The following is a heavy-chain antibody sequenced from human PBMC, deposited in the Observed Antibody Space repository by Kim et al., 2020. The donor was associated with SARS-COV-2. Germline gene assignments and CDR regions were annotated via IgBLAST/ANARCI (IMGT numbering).Heavy chain of an antibody. Sequence: FQGRVPITADESTSTAYMELSSLRSEDTAVYYCARTLNCGGDCYSNYFDYWGQGTLVTVSS. V-gene: IGHV1-69*01. J-gene: IGHJ4*02. CDR3: ARTLNCGGDCYSNYFDY. D-gene: IGHD2-21*02.